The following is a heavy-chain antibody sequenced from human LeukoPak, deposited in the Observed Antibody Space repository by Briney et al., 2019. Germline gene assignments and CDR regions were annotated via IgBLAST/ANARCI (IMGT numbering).Heavy chain of an antibody. CDR3: AAIAVAGVWYYYMDV. D-gene: IGHD6-19*01. V-gene: IGHV4-39*07. CDR2: IYSSGST. CDR1: GASISSGSNY. Sequence: PSETLSLTCSVSGASISSGSNYWGWIRQPPGKTLEWIGSIYSSGSTYYNPSLKSRVIIIIDTPKNHFSLTLSSVTAADTAVYYCAAIAVAGVWYYYMDVWGKGTTVTVSS. J-gene: IGHJ6*03.